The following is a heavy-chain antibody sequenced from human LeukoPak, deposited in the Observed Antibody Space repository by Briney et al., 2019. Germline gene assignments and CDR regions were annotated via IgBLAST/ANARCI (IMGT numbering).Heavy chain of an antibody. J-gene: IGHJ5*02. Sequence: SETLSLTCSVSDDSITMYYWSWIRQPPGKGLEWIGYIYYSGSTNYNPSPKSRVTISVDTSKNQFSLKLSSVTAADTAVYYCARKNMRQIGKYNWFDPWGQGTLVTVSS. CDR3: ARKNMRQIGKYNWFDP. CDR1: DDSITMYY. CDR2: IYYSGST. V-gene: IGHV4-59*01. D-gene: IGHD2/OR15-2a*01.